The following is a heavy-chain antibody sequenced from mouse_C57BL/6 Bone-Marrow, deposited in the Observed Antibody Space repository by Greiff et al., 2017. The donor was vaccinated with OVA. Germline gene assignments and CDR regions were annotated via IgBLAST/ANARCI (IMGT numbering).Heavy chain of an antibody. V-gene: IGHV14-4*01. CDR1: GFNIKDDY. CDR3: TPIYYDYNCDY. J-gene: IGHJ2*01. CDR2: IDPENGDT. D-gene: IGHD2-4*01. Sequence: EVQLVESGAELVRPGASVKLSCTASGFNIKDDYMHWVKQRPEQGLEWIGWIDPENGDTEYASKFQGKATITADTSSNTAYLQLSSLTSEDTAVYYCTPIYYDYNCDYWGQGTTLTVSS.